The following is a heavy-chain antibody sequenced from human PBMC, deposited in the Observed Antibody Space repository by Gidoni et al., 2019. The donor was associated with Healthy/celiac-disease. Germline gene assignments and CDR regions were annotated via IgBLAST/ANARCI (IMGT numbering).Heavy chain of an antibody. V-gene: IGHV3-21*01. J-gene: IGHJ4*02. CDR3: ARDGACWGGGSCYNDY. D-gene: IGHD2-15*01. CDR2: ISSSSSYI. Sequence: EVQLVESGGGLVKPGGSLRLSCAASGFTFSSYSMNWVRQAPGKGLEWVSSISSSSSYIYYADSVKGRFTISRDNAKNSLYLQMNSLRAEDTAVYYCARDGACWGGGSCYNDYWGQGTLVTVSS. CDR1: GFTFSSYS.